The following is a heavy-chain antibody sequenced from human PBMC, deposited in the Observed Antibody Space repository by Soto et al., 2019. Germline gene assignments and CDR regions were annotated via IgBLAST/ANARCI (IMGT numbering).Heavy chain of an antibody. D-gene: IGHD5-18*01. Sequence: GGSLRLSCAASGFTFSSYGMHWVRQAPGKGLEWVAVISYDGSNKYYADSVKGRFTISRDNSKNTLYLQMNSLRAEDTAVYYCAKDLRGFGQLWLLDFDYWGQGTLVTVSS. J-gene: IGHJ4*02. V-gene: IGHV3-30*18. CDR2: ISYDGSNK. CDR1: GFTFSSYG. CDR3: AKDLRGFGQLWLLDFDY.